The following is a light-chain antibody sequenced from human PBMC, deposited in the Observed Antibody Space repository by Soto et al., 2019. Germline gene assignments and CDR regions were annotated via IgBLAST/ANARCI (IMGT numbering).Light chain of an antibody. V-gene: IGLV3-21*02. CDR3: QVWDSSSDPYV. Sequence: SYELTQPPSVSVAPGQTARISCGGNDIASKSVHWSQQKPGQAPVLVVYDDNDRPSGIPERLSGSNSGDTATLTISRVEAGDEADYYCQVWDSSSDPYVFGSATNVTVL. CDR2: DDN. CDR1: DIASKS. J-gene: IGLJ1*01.